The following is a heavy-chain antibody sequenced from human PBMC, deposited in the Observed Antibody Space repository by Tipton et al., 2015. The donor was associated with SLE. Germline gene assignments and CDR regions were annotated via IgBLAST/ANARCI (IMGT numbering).Heavy chain of an antibody. Sequence: SLRLSCAASGFTFSSYWMHWVRQAPGKGLVWVSRINSDGSSTSYADSVKGRFTISRDNAKNTLYLQMNSLRAEDTAVYYCARSKYEFWSGSHGYCQHGGQGTLVTVSS. CDR3: ARSKYEFWSGSHGYCQH. J-gene: IGHJ1*01. V-gene: IGHV3-74*01. CDR2: INSDGSST. CDR1: GFTFSSYW. D-gene: IGHD3-3*01.